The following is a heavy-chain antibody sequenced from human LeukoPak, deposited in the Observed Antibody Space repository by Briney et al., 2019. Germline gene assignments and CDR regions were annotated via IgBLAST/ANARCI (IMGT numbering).Heavy chain of an antibody. D-gene: IGHD6-13*01. Sequence: SETLSLTCSVSGGSVSSRDYYWAWVRQPPGKGLAWIATIYYNGNSYYNPSLESRVTISVDMSKNQFSLKLSSVIAADTAVYYCAREGIAAPTTFMPGCYYFDYWGQGTLVTVSS. CDR2: IYYNGNS. CDR3: AREGIAAPTTFMPGCYYFDY. J-gene: IGHJ4*02. CDR1: GGSVSSRDYY. V-gene: IGHV4-39*02.